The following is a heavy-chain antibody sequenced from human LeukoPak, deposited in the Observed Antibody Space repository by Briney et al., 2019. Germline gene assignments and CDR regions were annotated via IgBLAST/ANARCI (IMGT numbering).Heavy chain of an antibody. CDR2: INHSGST. Sequence: PSETLSLTCAVYGGSFSGYYWGWFRQPPGKGLEWIGEINHSGSTNYNPSLKSRVTISVDTSKNQFSLKLSSVTAADTAVYYCARGGGYNWFDPWGQGTLVTVSS. V-gene: IGHV4-34*01. CDR1: GGSFSGYY. J-gene: IGHJ5*02. CDR3: ARGGGYNWFDP.